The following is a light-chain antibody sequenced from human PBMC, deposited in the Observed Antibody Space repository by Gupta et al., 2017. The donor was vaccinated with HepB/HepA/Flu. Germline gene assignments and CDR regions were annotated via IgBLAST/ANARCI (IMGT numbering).Light chain of an antibody. CDR2: DAS. V-gene: IGKV3-11*01. Sequence: EIVLTQSPATLTLSPGERATLSCRASQTVSSYLAWYQQKPGQAPRLLLYDASKRATGVPARFSGSGSGTDFTLTISSLGPEDFAVYYCLQRSNWPRSFGGGTKVEIK. J-gene: IGKJ4*01. CDR1: QTVSSY. CDR3: LQRSNWPRS.